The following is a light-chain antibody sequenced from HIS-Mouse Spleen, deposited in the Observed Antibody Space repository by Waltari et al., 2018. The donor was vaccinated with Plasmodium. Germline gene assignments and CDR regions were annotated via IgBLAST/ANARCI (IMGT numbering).Light chain of an antibody. CDR2: DDS. Sequence: SYVLTQPPSVPVAPGQTARITCGGNNIGSKSVHWYQQKPGQAPLLVVYDDSDRPSGIPERFSGSNSGNTATLTISRVEAGDEADYYCQVWDSSSDHRVFGGGTKLTVL. J-gene: IGLJ3*02. V-gene: IGLV3-21*02. CDR1: NIGSKS. CDR3: QVWDSSSDHRV.